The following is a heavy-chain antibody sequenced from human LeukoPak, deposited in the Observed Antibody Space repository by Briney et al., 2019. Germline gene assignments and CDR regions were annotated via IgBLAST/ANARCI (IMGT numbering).Heavy chain of an antibody. CDR1: GFTFSSYS. V-gene: IGHV3-30*03. CDR3: AVTTSTTGYYYGMDV. CDR2: ISYDGRNV. Sequence: GSLRLSCAASGFTFSSYSIHWFRQAPGKGLEWVTVISYDGRNVYYADSVKGRFTISRDNSKNTLFLQMNSLRAEDTAVYYCAVTTSTTGYYYGMDVWGQGTAVTVSS. J-gene: IGHJ6*02. D-gene: IGHD4-17*01.